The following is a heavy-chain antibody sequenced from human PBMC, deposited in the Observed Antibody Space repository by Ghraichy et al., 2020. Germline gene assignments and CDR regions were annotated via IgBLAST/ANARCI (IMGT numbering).Heavy chain of an antibody. Sequence: GGSLNISCKGSGYRFGGYWIGWVRQMPGKGLEWMGIIYPDDSETRYSPSFQGQVTISTDKSISTAYLQWDSLKASDTAMYYCARSLAYSVGWYTDYWGQGSLVTVSS. D-gene: IGHD6-19*01. J-gene: IGHJ4*02. CDR2: IYPDDSET. CDR1: GYRFGGYW. V-gene: IGHV5-51*01. CDR3: ARSLAYSVGWYTDY.